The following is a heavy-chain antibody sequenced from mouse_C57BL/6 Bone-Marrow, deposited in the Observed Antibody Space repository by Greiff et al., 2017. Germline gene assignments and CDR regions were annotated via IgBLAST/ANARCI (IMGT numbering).Heavy chain of an antibody. D-gene: IGHD2-2*01. CDR1: GYAFSSYW. J-gene: IGHJ1*03. Sequence: VQLVESGAELVKPGASVKISCKASGYAFSSYWMNWVKQRPGKGLEWIGQIYPGDGDTNYNGKFKGKATLTADKSSSTAYMQLSSLTSEDSAVYFCARSPPYGYDAYWYFDVWGTGTTVTVSS. CDR3: ARSPPYGYDAYWYFDV. CDR2: IYPGDGDT. V-gene: IGHV1-80*01.